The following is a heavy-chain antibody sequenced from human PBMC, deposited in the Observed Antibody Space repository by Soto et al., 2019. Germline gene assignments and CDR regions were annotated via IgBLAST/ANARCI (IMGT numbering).Heavy chain of an antibody. Sequence: QVQLQESGPGLVKPSGTLSLTCAVFGGSISNSNWWTWVRQPPGKGLDWIGEIFHSGSTNYNSSLMGRVTISVDKANTQFSLKLSSVTAADTAAYYCAHRPIVGAAIWGQGTLVTVSS. V-gene: IGHV4-4*02. D-gene: IGHD1-26*01. J-gene: IGHJ4*02. CDR2: IFHSGST. CDR3: AHRPIVGAAI. CDR1: GGSISNSNW.